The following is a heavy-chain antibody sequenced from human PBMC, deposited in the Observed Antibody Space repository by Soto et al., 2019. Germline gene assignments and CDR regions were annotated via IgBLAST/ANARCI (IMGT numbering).Heavy chain of an antibody. Sequence: PSETLSLTCTVSCGSISSSNYYWGWIRQPPGKGLEWIGSIYYSGSTSYNSSLKSRVTISVDTSKNQFSLRLSSVTAADTAVYYCASPTLGAFDIWGQGTMVTV. CDR2: IYYSGST. D-gene: IGHD3-16*01. CDR1: CGSISSSNYY. J-gene: IGHJ3*02. V-gene: IGHV4-39*01. CDR3: ASPTLGAFDI.